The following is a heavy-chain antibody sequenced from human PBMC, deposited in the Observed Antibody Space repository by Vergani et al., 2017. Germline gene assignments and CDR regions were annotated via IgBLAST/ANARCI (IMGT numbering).Heavy chain of an antibody. CDR1: GFTLRSYA. CDR2: ISYDGSNK. CDR3: ARDSSIRPDTAMVVAFDI. D-gene: IGHD5-18*01. Sequence: QVQLVESGGGVVQPGRSLRPSCAASGFTLRSYALHRVRQAPGKGLEWVAVISYDGSNKYHADSVKGRFTISRDNSKNTLYLQMNSLRAEDTAVYYCARDSSIRPDTAMVVAFDIWGQGTMVTVSS. J-gene: IGHJ3*02. V-gene: IGHV3-30-3*01.